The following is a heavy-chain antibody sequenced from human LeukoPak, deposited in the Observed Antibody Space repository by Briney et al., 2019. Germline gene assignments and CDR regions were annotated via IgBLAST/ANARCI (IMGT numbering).Heavy chain of an antibody. CDR3: ARDDVAVAGTLD. CDR1: GYTFTSYG. D-gene: IGHD6-19*01. V-gene: IGHV1-18*01. Sequence: GASVKVSCKASGYTFTSYGISWVRQAPGQWLEWMGWISAYNGNTNYAQKLQGRVTMTTDTSTSTVYMELSSLRSEDTAVYYCARDDVAVAGTLDWGQGTLVTVSS. CDR2: ISAYNGNT. J-gene: IGHJ1*01.